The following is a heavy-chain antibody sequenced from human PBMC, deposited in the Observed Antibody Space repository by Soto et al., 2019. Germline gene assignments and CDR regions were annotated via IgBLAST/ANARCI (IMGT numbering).Heavy chain of an antibody. Sequence: QVQLVQSGAEVKKPGSSVKVSCKASGGTFSSYAISWVRQAPGQGLKWMGGIIPIFGTANYAQKFQGRVTITADESTSTAYMELSSLRSEDTAVYYCARDFGYSYGSWYGMDVWGQGTTVTVSS. D-gene: IGHD5-18*01. V-gene: IGHV1-69*12. CDR3: ARDFGYSYGSWYGMDV. J-gene: IGHJ6*02. CDR2: IIPIFGTA. CDR1: GGTFSSYA.